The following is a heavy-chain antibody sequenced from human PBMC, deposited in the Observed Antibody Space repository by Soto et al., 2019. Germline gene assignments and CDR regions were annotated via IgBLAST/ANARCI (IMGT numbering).Heavy chain of an antibody. CDR1: GFSLSTTGVG. D-gene: IGHD6-13*01. V-gene: IGHV2-5*01. Sequence: SGPTLVNPTQTLTLTCTFSGFSLSTTGVGVGWIRQPPGEALEWLALIYWHDDKRYSPSLKSRLTITKDTSKNQVVLTMTNMDPVDTATYYCAHRGGAAVGLYYFDYWGQGILVTVSS. J-gene: IGHJ4*02. CDR2: IYWHDDK. CDR3: AHRGGAAVGLYYFDY.